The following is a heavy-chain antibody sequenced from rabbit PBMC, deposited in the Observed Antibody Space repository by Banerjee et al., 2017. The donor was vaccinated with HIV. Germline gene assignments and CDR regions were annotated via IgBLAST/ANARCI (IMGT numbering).Heavy chain of an antibody. CDR3: ARNYVNVFDP. J-gene: IGHJ2*01. D-gene: IGHD1-1*01. V-gene: IGHV1S47*01. CDR1: GFTISGYW. CDR2: IYPVTETT. Sequence: QEQLEESGGRLVQPGGSLTLSCKAFGFTISGYWMNWVRQAPGKGLEWIGIIYPVTETTYYANWVNGRFTISSNTNQNTVYLQLDSLTAADTATYFCARNYVNVFDPWGPDTLVTVS.